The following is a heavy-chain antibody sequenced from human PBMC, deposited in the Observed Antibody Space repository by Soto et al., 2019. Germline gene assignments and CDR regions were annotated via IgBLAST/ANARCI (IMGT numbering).Heavy chain of an antibody. CDR3: AGDYGSRPSYAFDV. V-gene: IGHV3-23*01. D-gene: IGHD3-10*01. Sequence: GGSLRLSCAASGFTFSSYAMSWVRQAPGEGLAWVSSITTSGDRTYYADSVKGRFTISRDNSNSMFYLQMNSLRVEDTAVYYCAGDYGSRPSYAFDVWGKGITVTLSS. CDR2: ITTSGDRT. J-gene: IGHJ6*04. CDR1: GFTFSSYA.